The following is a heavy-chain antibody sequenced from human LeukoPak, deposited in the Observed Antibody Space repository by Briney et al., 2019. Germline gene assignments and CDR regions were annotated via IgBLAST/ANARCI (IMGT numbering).Heavy chain of an antibody. CDR3: ARDSTPYDSSGYCYDY. CDR1: GFTFSRYW. V-gene: IGHV3-21*01. CDR2: ISTGSSYI. J-gene: IGHJ4*02. D-gene: IGHD3-22*01. Sequence: PGGSLRLSCVGSGFTFSRYWLNWVRQAPGKGLEWVSSISTGSSYIYYADSVKGRFTISRENAKNSLYLQMNSLRAEDTAVYYCARDSTPYDSSGYCYDYWGQGTLVTVSS.